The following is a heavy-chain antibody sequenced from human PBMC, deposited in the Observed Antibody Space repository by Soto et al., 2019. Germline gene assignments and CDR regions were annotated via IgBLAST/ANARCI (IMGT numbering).Heavy chain of an antibody. V-gene: IGHV4-34*01. D-gene: IGHD6-19*01. CDR3: ARGWMARYSSGWYWFDP. J-gene: IGHJ5*02. CDR1: GGSFSGYY. CDR2: INHSGST. Sequence: SETLSLTCAVYGGSFSGYYWSWIRQPPGKGLEWIGEINHSGSTNYNPSLKSRVTISVDTSKNQFSLKLSSVTAADTAVYYCARGWMARYSSGWYWFDPWGQGTLVTVSS.